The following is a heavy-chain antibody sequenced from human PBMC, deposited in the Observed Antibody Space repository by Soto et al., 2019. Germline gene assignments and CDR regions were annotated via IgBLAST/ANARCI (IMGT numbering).Heavy chain of an antibody. CDR2: IYYSGST. V-gene: IGHV4-61*01. J-gene: IGHJ6*02. Sequence: SETLSLTCTVSGGSVSSGSYYWSWIRQPPGKGLEWIGYIYYSGSTNYNPSLKSRVTISVDTSKNQFSLKLSSVTAADTAVYYFARMEGGSGWTYYYYGMDVWGQGTTVTVSS. D-gene: IGHD6-19*01. CDR1: GGSVSSGSYY. CDR3: ARMEGGSGWTYYYYGMDV.